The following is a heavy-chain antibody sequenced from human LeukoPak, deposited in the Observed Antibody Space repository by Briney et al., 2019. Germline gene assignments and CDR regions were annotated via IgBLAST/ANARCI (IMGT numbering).Heavy chain of an antibody. CDR2: FDPEDGET. CDR3: ATADFVVVIAPHAFGI. CDR1: GYTLTELS. Sequence: ASVKVSYKVSGYTLTELSMHWVRQAPGKGLEWMGGFDPEDGETIYAQKFQGRVTMTEDTSTDTAYMELSSLRSEDTAVYYCATADFVVVIAPHAFGIWGQGTMVTVSS. J-gene: IGHJ3*02. V-gene: IGHV1-24*01. D-gene: IGHD2-21*01.